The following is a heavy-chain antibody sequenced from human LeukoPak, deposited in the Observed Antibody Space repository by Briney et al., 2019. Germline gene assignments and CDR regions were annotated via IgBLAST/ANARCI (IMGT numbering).Heavy chain of an antibody. Sequence: GGSLRLSCAASGLTFDDYTMHWVRQAPGKGLEWVSLISWDGGSTYYADSVKGRFTISRDNSTNSLYLQMNSLRTEDTALYYCAKKLGNPYYPCMDVWGQGTTVTVSS. CDR2: ISWDGGST. J-gene: IGHJ6*02. D-gene: IGHD3-3*02. CDR1: GLTFDDYT. CDR3: AKKLGNPYYPCMDV. V-gene: IGHV3-43*01.